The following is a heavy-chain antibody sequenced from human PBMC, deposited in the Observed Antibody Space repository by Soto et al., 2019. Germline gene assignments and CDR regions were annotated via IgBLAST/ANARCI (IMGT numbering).Heavy chain of an antibody. J-gene: IGHJ4*02. V-gene: IGHV3-23*01. CDR3: AKVPLRPYCSSVSCLFDY. Sequence: GGSLRLSCAASGFTFSSYAMNWVRQAPGKGLEWVSTIDYTGGYSYYADSVKGRFTISRDNSQKTLDLQMNSLRAEDTAIYYCAKVPLRPYCSSVSCLFDYWGQGTLVTVS. CDR1: GFTFSSYA. D-gene: IGHD2-2*01. CDR2: IDYTGGYS.